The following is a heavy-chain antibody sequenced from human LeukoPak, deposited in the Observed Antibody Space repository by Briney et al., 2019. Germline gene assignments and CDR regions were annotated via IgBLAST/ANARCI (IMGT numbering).Heavy chain of an antibody. CDR1: GFTFSSYG. V-gene: IGHV3-30*02. Sequence: GGSLRLSCAASGFTFSSYGMHWVRQAPGKGLEWVAFIRYDGSNKYYADSVKGRFTISRDNSKNTLYLQMNSLRAEDTAVYYCAKDSNILLSGWGPDYWGQGTLVTVSS. J-gene: IGHJ4*02. D-gene: IGHD6-19*01. CDR2: IRYDGSNK. CDR3: AKDSNILLSGWGPDY.